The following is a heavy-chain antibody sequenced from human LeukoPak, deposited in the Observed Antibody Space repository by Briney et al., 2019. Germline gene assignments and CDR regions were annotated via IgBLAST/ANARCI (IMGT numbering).Heavy chain of an antibody. CDR2: INPNSGGT. Sequence: ASVKVSCKASGYTFTGYYMHWVRQAPGQGLEWMGWINPNSGGTNYAQNLQGRVSMTIATSTSTAYMELRSLISDDTAVYFCARDRHSGYSSTWCDHWGQGTLVTVSS. V-gene: IGHV1-2*02. D-gene: IGHD6-13*01. CDR1: GYTFTGYY. J-gene: IGHJ5*02. CDR3: ARDRHSGYSSTWCDH.